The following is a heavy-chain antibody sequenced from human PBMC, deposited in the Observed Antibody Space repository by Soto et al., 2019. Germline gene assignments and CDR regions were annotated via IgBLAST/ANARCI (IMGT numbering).Heavy chain of an antibody. CDR1: GFTFSSYE. D-gene: IGHD3-22*01. Sequence: EVQLVESGGGLVQPGGSLRLSCAASGFTFSSYEMNWVRQAPGKGLEWVSYITSSGNTIYYADSVKGRFTISRDNAKNSLYLQMNSLRAEDTAVYYCARDSSGYYRSFDYWGQGTPVTVSS. CDR2: ITSSGNTI. J-gene: IGHJ4*02. V-gene: IGHV3-48*03. CDR3: ARDSSGYYRSFDY.